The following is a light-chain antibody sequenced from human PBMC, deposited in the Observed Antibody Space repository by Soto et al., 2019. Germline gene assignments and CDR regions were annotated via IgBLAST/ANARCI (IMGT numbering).Light chain of an antibody. V-gene: IGKV3-15*01. Sequence: EIVMTQSPATLSVSPGERATLSCRASQSVSGNLAWYQQKPGQAPRLLIYGASTRATGIPARFSGSGSGTEFTLTINSLQPDDFATYYCQQYRSRPYTFGQGTKLEIE. CDR1: QSVSGN. CDR2: GAS. J-gene: IGKJ2*01. CDR3: QQYRSRPYT.